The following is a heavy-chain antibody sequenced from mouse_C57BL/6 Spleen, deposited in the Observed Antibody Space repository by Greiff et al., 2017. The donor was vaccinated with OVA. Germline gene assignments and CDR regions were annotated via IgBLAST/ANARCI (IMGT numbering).Heavy chain of an antibody. CDR2: IDPSDSYT. CDR3: ARGSVEYYFDD. Sequence: VQLQQPGAELVMPGASVKLSCKASGYTFTSYWMHWVKQRPGQGLEWIGEIDPSDSYTNYNQKFKGKSTLTVDKSSSTAYMQLSSLTSEDSAVYYCARGSVEYYFDDWGQGTTLTVSS. V-gene: IGHV1-69*01. CDR1: GYTFTSYW. J-gene: IGHJ2*01.